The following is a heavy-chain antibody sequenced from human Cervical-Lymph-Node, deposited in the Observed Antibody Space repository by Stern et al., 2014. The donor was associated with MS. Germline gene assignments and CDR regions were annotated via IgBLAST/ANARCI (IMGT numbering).Heavy chain of an antibody. CDR3: GTWAFHIGNGLDV. V-gene: IGHV3-30*01. CDR2: ISKDGNDE. CDR1: GLSFSRYA. Sequence: VQLVESEGGAVQPGSSLRLSCAASGLSFSRYAMTWVRQAPGKGLEWVAFISKDGNDERYADSVRGRFTISRDNSKNTLYLQMNNLRSDDTAVYYCGTWAFHIGNGLDVWGQGTTVVVSS. D-gene: IGHD2/OR15-2a*01. J-gene: IGHJ6*02.